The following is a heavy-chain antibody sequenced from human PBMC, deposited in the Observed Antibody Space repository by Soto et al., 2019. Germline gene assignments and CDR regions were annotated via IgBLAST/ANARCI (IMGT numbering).Heavy chain of an antibody. CDR1: GGSISNYF. D-gene: IGHD3-3*01. CDR3: ARGGQDFWSGPFDY. CDR2: IDNSGST. Sequence: SETLSLTCTVSGGSISNYFCNWIRQPAGKGLEWIGRIDNSGSTNYNPSLKSRITMSADTSRNQFPLKLNSVTAADTAVYYCARGGQDFWSGPFDYWGQGALVTSPQ. J-gene: IGHJ4*02. V-gene: IGHV4-4*07.